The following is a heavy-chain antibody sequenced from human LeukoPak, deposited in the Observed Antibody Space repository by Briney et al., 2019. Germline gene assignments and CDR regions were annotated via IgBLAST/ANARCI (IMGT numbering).Heavy chain of an antibody. CDR2: FYRTTGQ. CDR1: GFTVSSYH. D-gene: IGHD6-6*01. J-gene: IGHJ2*01. CDR3: ARRQHVNWGFDL. Sequence: PGGSLRLSCAASGFTVSSYHLSWVRQAPGEGLEWLSVFYRTTGQFYADSVKGRFTISRHDSNNTLSLQMNSLRPEDTAVYYCARRQHVNWGFDLWGRGTLVTVSS. V-gene: IGHV3-53*04.